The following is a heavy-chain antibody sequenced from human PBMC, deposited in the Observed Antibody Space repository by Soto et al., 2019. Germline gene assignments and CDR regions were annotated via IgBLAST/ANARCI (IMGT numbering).Heavy chain of an antibody. CDR3: ARFYGSGSYFDWYEIYYGMAV. V-gene: IGHV3-21*01. D-gene: IGHD3-10*01. CDR2: ISSSSSYI. CDR1: GFTFSSYS. J-gene: IGHJ6*02. Sequence: EVQLVESGGGLVKPGGSLRLSCAASGFTFSSYSMNWVRQAPGKGLEWVSSISSSSSYIYYADSVKGRFTISRDNAKNSLYLQMSRLRAEDTAVYYCARFYGSGSYFDWYEIYYGMAVWGQGTTVTVSS.